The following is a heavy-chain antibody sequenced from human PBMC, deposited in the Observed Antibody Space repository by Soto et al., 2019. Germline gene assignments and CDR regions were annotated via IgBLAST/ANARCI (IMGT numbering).Heavy chain of an antibody. CDR1: GFTFSSYG. J-gene: IGHJ4*02. D-gene: IGHD1-7*01. CDR3: AKDRRAGGNYGFYSDF. CDR2: SRATGAAT. V-gene: IGHV3-23*01. Sequence: EVQLLESGGGLVQPGGSLRLSCAASGFTFSSYGMTWVRQAPGKGLEWVSFSRATGAATYYADSVKGRFTISRDNSKNTLYLQMTSLRADDTAVYYCAKDRRAGGNYGFYSDFWGQGALVIVSS.